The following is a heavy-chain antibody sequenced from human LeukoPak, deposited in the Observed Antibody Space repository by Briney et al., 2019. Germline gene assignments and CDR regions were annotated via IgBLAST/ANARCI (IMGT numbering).Heavy chain of an antibody. V-gene: IGHV3-7*03. J-gene: IGHJ4*02. CDR3: AVGYSSTWYHFEY. CDR2: IKQDGSEK. Sequence: PGGSLRLSCAASGFSFSSYWMSWFRQAPGKGLEWVANIKQDGSEKYYVDSVKGRFTISRDNAKNSLYLQMNSLRAEDTAVYYCAVGYSSTWYHFEYWGQGTLVTVSS. CDR1: GFSFSSYW. D-gene: IGHD6-13*01.